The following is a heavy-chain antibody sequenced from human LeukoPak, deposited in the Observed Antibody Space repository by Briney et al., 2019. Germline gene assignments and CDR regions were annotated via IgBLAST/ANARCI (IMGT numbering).Heavy chain of an antibody. CDR1: GYTFTSYD. Sequence: PSVKLSCKASGYTFTSYDINWVRQATGQGHEWMGWMNPNSGNTGYAQKFQGRVTMTRTTSISTAYMELRSLRSEDTAVYYCARARRRCLDYWGQGTLVSVSS. J-gene: IGHJ4*02. D-gene: IGHD2-2*01. CDR2: MNPNSGNT. CDR3: ARARRRCLDY. V-gene: IGHV1-8*01.